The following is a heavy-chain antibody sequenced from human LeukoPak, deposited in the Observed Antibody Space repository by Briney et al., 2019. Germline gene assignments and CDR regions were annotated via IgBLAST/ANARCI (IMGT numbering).Heavy chain of an antibody. Sequence: SVKVSCKASGGTFSSYAISWVRQAPGQGLEWMGRIIPIFGTANYAQKFQGRVTITTDESTSTAYMELSSLRSEDTAVYYCASGSQLRPGNWFDPWGQGTLVTVSS. CDR3: ASGSQLRPGNWFDP. V-gene: IGHV1-69*05. J-gene: IGHJ5*02. CDR2: IIPIFGTA. D-gene: IGHD5-18*01. CDR1: GGTFSSYA.